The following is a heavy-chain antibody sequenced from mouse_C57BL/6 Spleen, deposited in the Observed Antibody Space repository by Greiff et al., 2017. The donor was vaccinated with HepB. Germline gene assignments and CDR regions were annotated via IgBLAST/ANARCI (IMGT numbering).Heavy chain of an antibody. CDR3: ADRGTGTSPFAY. D-gene: IGHD4-1*01. CDR2: IYPGDGDT. Sequence: QVQLQQSGPELVKPGASVKISCKASGYAFSSSWMNWVKQRPGKGLEWIGRIYPGDGDTNYNGKFKGKATLTADKSSSTAYMQLSSLTSEDSAVYFCADRGTGTSPFAYWGQGTLVTVSA. CDR1: GYAFSSSW. V-gene: IGHV1-82*01. J-gene: IGHJ3*01.